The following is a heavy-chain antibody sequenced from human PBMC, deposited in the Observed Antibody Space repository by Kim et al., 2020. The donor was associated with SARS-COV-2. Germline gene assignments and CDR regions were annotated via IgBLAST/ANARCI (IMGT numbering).Heavy chain of an antibody. CDR3: AKGGMTTPIDHDY. CDR1: GLTFSSYG. Sequence: GGSLRLSCAASGLTFSSYGMHWVRQAPGKGLEWVAFISSDGSNKYYADSVEVRFTISRDNSKTALFLQMNSLRAEDTAMYYCAKGGMTTPIDHDYWGQGTLGTLSS. J-gene: IGHJ4*02. CDR2: ISSDGSNK. V-gene: IGHV3-30*18.